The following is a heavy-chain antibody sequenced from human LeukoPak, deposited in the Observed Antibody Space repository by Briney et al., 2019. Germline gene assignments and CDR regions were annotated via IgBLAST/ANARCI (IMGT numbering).Heavy chain of an antibody. Sequence: GXSLQISCQGSGCIFTSYWIGWVRQLPGKGREWMGIIYPGDSDTRYSPSFQGQVTISADKSISTAYLQWSSLKASDTAMYYCARQGVGATRNWGQGTLVTVSS. D-gene: IGHD1-26*01. CDR1: GCIFTSYW. J-gene: IGHJ4*02. CDR2: IYPGDSDT. CDR3: ARQGVGATRN. V-gene: IGHV5-51*01.